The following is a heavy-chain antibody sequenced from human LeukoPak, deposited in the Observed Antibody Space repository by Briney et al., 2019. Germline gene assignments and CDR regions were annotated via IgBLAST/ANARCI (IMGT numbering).Heavy chain of an antibody. Sequence: SQTLSLTCTVSGGSISSYYWSWIRQPAGKGLEWIGRIYTSGSITYNPSLKSRVSMSVDTSKNQFSLKLSSVTAADTAVYYCARDLGSYFDYWGQGTLVTVSS. V-gene: IGHV4-4*07. J-gene: IGHJ4*02. CDR2: IYTSGSI. D-gene: IGHD1-26*01. CDR3: ARDLGSYFDY. CDR1: GGSISSYY.